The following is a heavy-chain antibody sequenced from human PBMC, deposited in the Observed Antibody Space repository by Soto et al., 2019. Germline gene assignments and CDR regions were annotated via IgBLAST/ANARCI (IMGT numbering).Heavy chain of an antibody. Sequence: QVQLVESGGGVVQPGRSLRLSCAASGFFFSSYGLFWVRQAPGKGLESVTFISHDGSNKKYADSVKGRFTISRDNSKNTLYPQMNNLRPEDSAMYYCARAGIWWDIFRPFDQWGQGTLVTVSS. D-gene: IGHD5-12*01. V-gene: IGHV3-30-3*01. J-gene: IGHJ4*02. CDR3: ARAGIWWDIFRPFDQ. CDR1: GFFFSSYG. CDR2: ISHDGSNK.